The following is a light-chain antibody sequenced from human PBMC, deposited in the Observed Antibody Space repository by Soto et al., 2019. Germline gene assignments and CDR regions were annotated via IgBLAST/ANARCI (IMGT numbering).Light chain of an antibody. V-gene: IGKV1-5*03. Sequence: DIQMTQSPSTLSASVGDRVTITCRASQSISFWLAWYQQKPGRAPKLLIYKASSLESGVPSRFSGSGSGTEFTLTISSLQPDDFANYYCQQYNTYQRTFGQGTKVEIK. CDR1: QSISFW. CDR3: QQYNTYQRT. CDR2: KAS. J-gene: IGKJ1*01.